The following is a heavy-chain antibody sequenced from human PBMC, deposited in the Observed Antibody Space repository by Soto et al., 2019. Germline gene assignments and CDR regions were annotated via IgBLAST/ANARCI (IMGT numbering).Heavy chain of an antibody. CDR3: ARVEMATINP. V-gene: IGHV4-59*01. D-gene: IGHD5-12*01. CDR2: IYYSGST. Sequence: PSETLSLTCTVSGGSISSYYWSWIRQPPGKGLEWIGYIYYSGSTNYNPSLKSRVTISVDTSKNQFSLKLSSVTAADTAVEYCARVEMATINPWGQGTLVTVSS. CDR1: GGSISSYY. J-gene: IGHJ5*02.